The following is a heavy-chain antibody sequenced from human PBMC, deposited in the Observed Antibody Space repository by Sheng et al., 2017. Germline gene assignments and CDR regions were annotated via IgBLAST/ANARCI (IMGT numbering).Heavy chain of an antibody. D-gene: IGHD6-19*01. Sequence: QVQLVESGGGVVQPGRSLRLSCAASGFTFSSYGILWVRQAPGKGLEWVAVIWYDGSNKYYADSVKGRFTISRDNSKNTLYLQMNSLTAEDTAAYYCARLGSGWSIDYWGQGTLVT. CDR2: IWYDGSNK. CDR1: GFTFSSYG. J-gene: IGHJ4*02. V-gene: IGHV3-33*01. CDR3: ARLGSGWSIDY.